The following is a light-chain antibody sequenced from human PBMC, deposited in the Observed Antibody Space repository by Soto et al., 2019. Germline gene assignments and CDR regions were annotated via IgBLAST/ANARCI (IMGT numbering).Light chain of an antibody. CDR2: GAS. CDR1: QSISDT. J-gene: IGKJ1*01. V-gene: IGKV3-15*01. CDR3: QQYNNWWT. Sequence: EIVKTQSPATLSVSPGGRATLSCRASQSISDTLAWYQQKPGQAPRLLIHGASTRATGIPARFSGSGSGTQFTLTISSLQSEDFAVYYCQQYNNWWTFGQGTKVDIK.